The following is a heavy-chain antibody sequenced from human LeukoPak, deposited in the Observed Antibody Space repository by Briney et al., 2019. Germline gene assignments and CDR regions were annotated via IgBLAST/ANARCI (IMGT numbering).Heavy chain of an antibody. CDR1: GFTVSSNY. Sequence: PGGSLRLSCAASGFTVSSNYMSWVRRAPGKALEWVSVIYSGGSTYYADSVKGRFTISRDNSKNTLYLQMNSLRAEDTAVYYCARGAEYSYGSGYYFDYWGQGTLVTVSS. CDR3: ARGAEYSYGSGYYFDY. V-gene: IGHV3-66*01. CDR2: IYSGGST. D-gene: IGHD5-18*01. J-gene: IGHJ4*02.